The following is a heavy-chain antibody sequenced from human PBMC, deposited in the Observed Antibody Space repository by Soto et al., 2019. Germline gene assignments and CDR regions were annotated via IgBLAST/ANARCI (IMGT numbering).Heavy chain of an antibody. J-gene: IGHJ4*02. Sequence: QVQLQESGPGLVKTSETLSLTCTVSGGSISGYYWSWIRQPPGKGLEWIGYIFHSGSTNYNPSLKSRVSMSVDTSKTQFYLKLKSVAAADTAVYYCTRGGYIYEADYWGQGTLVTVSS. V-gene: IGHV4-59*01. D-gene: IGHD5-18*01. CDR1: GGSISGYY. CDR3: TRGGYIYEADY. CDR2: IFHSGST.